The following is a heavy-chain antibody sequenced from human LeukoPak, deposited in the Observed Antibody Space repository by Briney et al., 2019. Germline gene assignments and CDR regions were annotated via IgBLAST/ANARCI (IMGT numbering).Heavy chain of an antibody. CDR2: ISYDGSNK. Sequence: GGSLRLSCAASGFTFGSYSMNWVRQAPGKGLEWVAVISYDGSNKYYADSVKGRFTISRDNSKNTLYLQMNSLRAEDTAVYYCAKKGIYDYWGQGTLVTVSS. CDR1: GFTFGSYS. V-gene: IGHV3-30*18. CDR3: AKKGIYDY. J-gene: IGHJ4*02. D-gene: IGHD3-3*02.